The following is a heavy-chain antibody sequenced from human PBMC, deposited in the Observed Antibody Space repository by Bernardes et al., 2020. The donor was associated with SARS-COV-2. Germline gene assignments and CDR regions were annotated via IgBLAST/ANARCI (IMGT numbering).Heavy chain of an antibody. CDR2: INPNSGGT. V-gene: IGHV1-2*02. Sequence: ASVKVSCKASGYTFTGYYIHWVRQAPGQGLEWMGWINPNSGGTKYAQKFQGRATMTEDTSTDTAYMELSSLRSEDTAVYYCATPRGLRGPYYYYGMDVWGQGTTVTVSS. J-gene: IGHJ6*02. D-gene: IGHD2-15*01. CDR1: GYTFTGYY. CDR3: ATPRGLRGPYYYYGMDV.